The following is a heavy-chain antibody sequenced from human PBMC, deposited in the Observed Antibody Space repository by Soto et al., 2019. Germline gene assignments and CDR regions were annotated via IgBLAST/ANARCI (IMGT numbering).Heavy chain of an antibody. D-gene: IGHD1-1*01. CDR3: ARENSPEYNWNDAHFAY. CDR1: GGTFSSYA. CDR2: IIPIFGTA. Sequence: SVKVSCKASGGTFSSYAISWVRQAPGLGLEWMGWIIPIFGTANYAQKFQGRVTITADESTSTAYMVLSRLRCEETAVYYFARENSPEYNWNDAHFAYWGQGALVTVSS. J-gene: IGHJ4*02. V-gene: IGHV1-69*13.